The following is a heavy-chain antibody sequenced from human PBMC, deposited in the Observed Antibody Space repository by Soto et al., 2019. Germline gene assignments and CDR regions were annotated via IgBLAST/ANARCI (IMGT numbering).Heavy chain of an antibody. CDR3: ARSTRSGYYYGSGSYPKNMVWFDP. J-gene: IGHJ5*02. V-gene: IGHV4-31*03. D-gene: IGHD3-10*01. Sequence: SETLSLTCTVSGGSISSGGYYWSWIRQHPGKGLEWIGYIYYSGSTYYNPSLKSRVTISVDTSKNQFSLKLSSVTAADTAVYYCARSTRSGYYYGSGSYPKNMVWFDPWGQGTLVTVSS. CDR1: GGSISSGGYY. CDR2: IYYSGST.